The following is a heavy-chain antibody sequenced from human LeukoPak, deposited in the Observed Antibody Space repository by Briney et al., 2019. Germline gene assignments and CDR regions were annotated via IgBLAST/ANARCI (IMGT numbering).Heavy chain of an antibody. CDR3: AKDGNYYDCSGYYWW. CDR1: GLTFSSYA. D-gene: IGHD3-22*01. CDR2: ISGSGGRT. V-gene: IGHV3-23*01. J-gene: IGHJ4*02. Sequence: GGSLRLSCAPSGLTFSSYAMSWVRQAPRKGLECVSAISGSGGRTYYADSVKGRFTICRDNSKNMLYLQMNSMRAEDTAVYYCAKDGNYYDCSGYYWWWGQGTLVTVSS.